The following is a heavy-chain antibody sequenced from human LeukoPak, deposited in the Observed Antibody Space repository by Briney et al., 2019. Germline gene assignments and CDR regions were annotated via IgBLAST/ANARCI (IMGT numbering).Heavy chain of an antibody. J-gene: IGHJ6*03. V-gene: IGHV4-59*01. Sequence: SETLSLTCTVSGASITDYHWSWIRQPPGKGLEWIGYIYYSGSTNYNPSLKSRVTISVDTSKDQFSLKLSSVTAADTAVYYCARVWSSSRGYYYYYMDVWGKGTTVTISS. CDR2: IYYSGST. CDR3: ARVWSSSRGYYYYYMDV. CDR1: GASITDYH. D-gene: IGHD6-13*01.